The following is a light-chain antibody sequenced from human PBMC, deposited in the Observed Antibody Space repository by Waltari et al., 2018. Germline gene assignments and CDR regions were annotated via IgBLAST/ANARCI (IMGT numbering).Light chain of an antibody. J-gene: IGKJ3*01. V-gene: IGKV3-11*01. Sequence: VLTHSPAPLSLSPGARATLSCRASQGVSSYLSWYQQKPGQAPRLRSDSASNWATGIPARFSGSESGTDFTLTISSLEPEDFAVYYCQQRSNWPGFTFGPGTKVDIK. CDR3: QQRSNWPGFT. CDR1: QGVSSY. CDR2: SAS.